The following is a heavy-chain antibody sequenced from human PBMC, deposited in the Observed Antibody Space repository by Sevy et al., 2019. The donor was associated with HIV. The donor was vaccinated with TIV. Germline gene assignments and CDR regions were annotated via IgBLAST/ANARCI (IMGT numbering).Heavy chain of an antibody. J-gene: IGHJ1*01. Sequence: GGSLRLSCAASGFTFSSYGMHWVRQAPGKGLEWVAVIWYDGSNKYYADSVKGRFTISRDNSKNTPYLQMNSLRAEDTAVYYCATGRGDWNSAYFQHWGQGTLVTVSS. V-gene: IGHV3-33*08. CDR3: ATGRGDWNSAYFQH. CDR1: GFTFSSYG. D-gene: IGHD1-7*01. CDR2: IWYDGSNK.